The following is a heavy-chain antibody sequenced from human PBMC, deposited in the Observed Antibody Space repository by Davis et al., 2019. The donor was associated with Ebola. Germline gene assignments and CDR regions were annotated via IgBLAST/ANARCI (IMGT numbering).Heavy chain of an antibody. Sequence: MPSETLSLTCTVSGYSINTYYWTWLRQPPGKGLEWIGYIYYSGKTEYHPSLKSRVTISLDTSKNQFSLKLSSVTAADTAVYYCARETYYYDSSGYHRGGFDYWGQGTLVTVSS. CDR1: GYSINTYY. V-gene: IGHV4-59*01. CDR2: IYYSGKT. J-gene: IGHJ4*02. CDR3: ARETYYYDSSGYHRGGFDY. D-gene: IGHD3-22*01.